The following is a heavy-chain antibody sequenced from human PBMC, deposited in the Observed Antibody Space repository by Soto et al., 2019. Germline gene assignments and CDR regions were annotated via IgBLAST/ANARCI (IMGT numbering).Heavy chain of an antibody. V-gene: IGHV3-74*01. CDR3: ARVAVVTQDYYYYYGMDV. Sequence: PGGSLRLSCAASGFTFSSYWMHWVRQAPGKGLVWVSRINSDGSSTSYADSVKGRFTISRDNAKNTLYLQMNSLRAEDTAVYYCARVAVVTQDYYYYYGMDVWGQGTTVTVSS. CDR1: GFTFSSYW. J-gene: IGHJ6*02. CDR2: INSDGSST. D-gene: IGHD2-21*02.